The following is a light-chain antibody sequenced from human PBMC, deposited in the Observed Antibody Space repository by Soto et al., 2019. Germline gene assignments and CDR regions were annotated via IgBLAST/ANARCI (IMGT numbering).Light chain of an antibody. Sequence: QSVLTQPASVSGSPGQSITISCTGTSSDVGFYNLISWYQQHPGKAPKVIIFEVIKRPSGVSDRISGSKSGNTASLTISGLQAEDEADYYCFSHTGVFGGGTKLTVL. J-gene: IGLJ2*01. V-gene: IGLV2-23*02. CDR2: EVI. CDR1: SSDVGFYNL. CDR3: FSHTGV.